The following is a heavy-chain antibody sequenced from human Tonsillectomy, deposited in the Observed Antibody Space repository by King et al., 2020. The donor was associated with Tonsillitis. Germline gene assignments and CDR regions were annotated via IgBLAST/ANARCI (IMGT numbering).Heavy chain of an antibody. CDR1: GLTFSSYA. J-gene: IGHJ2*01. CDR3: ARGSGFEGVYYYDSSGYPDYWYFDL. CDR2: ISYDGSNK. Sequence: VQLVESGGGVVQPGRSLRLSCAASGLTFSSYAMNWVRQAPGKGLEWVAVISYDGSNKYYADSVKGRFTISRDNSKNTLYLQMNSLRAEDTAVYYCARGSGFEGVYYYDSSGYPDYWYFDLWGRGTLVTVSS. D-gene: IGHD3-22*01. V-gene: IGHV3-30*04.